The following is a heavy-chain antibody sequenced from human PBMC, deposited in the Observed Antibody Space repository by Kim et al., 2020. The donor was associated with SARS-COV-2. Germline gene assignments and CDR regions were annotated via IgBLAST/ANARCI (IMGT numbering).Heavy chain of an antibody. D-gene: IGHD2-15*01. J-gene: IGHJ5*02. V-gene: IGHV3-21*01. CDR2: I. Sequence: IYYADSVKGRFTISRDNAKNSLYLQMNSLRAEDTAVYYCARPPGPGIVPWGQGTLVTVSS. CDR3: ARPPGPGIVP.